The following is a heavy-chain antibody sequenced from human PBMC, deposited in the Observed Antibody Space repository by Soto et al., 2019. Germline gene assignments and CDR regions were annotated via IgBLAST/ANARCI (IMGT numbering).Heavy chain of an antibody. D-gene: IGHD5-12*01. CDR1: GGTFSSYA. J-gene: IGHJ4*02. CDR2: IIPIFGTA. CDR3: AREEVATLGPPLD. Sequence: QVQLVQSGAEVKKPGSSVKVSCKASGGTFSSYASSWVRQAPGQVLEWMGGIIPIFGTANYAQKFQGRVTITADESTNTAYLEMSSLRSEDTAVYYCAREEVATLGPPLDWGQGTLVTVSS. V-gene: IGHV1-69*01.